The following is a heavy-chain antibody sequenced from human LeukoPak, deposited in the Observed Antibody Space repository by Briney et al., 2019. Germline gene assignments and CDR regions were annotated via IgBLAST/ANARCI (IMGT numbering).Heavy chain of an antibody. CDR3: ARALVGYYDSSGDFDY. V-gene: IGHV4-61*02. CDR1: GGSISGGSYY. Sequence: SQTLSLTCTVSGGSISGGSYYWSWIRQPAGKGLEWIGRIYTSGSTNYNPSLRSRVTISVDTSKNQFSLKLSSVTAADTAVYYCARALVGYYDSSGDFDYWGQGTLVTVSS. CDR2: IYTSGST. D-gene: IGHD3-22*01. J-gene: IGHJ4*02.